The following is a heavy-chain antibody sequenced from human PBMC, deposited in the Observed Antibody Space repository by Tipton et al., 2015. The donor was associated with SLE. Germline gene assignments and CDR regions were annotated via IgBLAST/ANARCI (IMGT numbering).Heavy chain of an antibody. CDR2: IYHSGST. V-gene: IGHV4-30-2*01. Sequence: LRLSCAVSGGPISSGGYSWSWIRQPPGKGLEWIGYIYHSGSTYYNPSLKSRVTISVDRSKNQFSLKLRSVTAADTAVYYCARGDRGSQGAFDIWGQGTMVTVSS. CDR1: GGPISSGGYS. CDR3: ARGDRGSQGAFDI. J-gene: IGHJ3*02. D-gene: IGHD3-10*01.